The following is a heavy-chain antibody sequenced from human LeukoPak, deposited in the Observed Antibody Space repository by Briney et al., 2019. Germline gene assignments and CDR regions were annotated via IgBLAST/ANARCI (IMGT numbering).Heavy chain of an antibody. CDR3: ARGGYSYATPFRAPVDY. CDR1: GYTFTGYY. V-gene: IGHV1-2*02. Sequence: ASVKVSCKASGYTFTGYYMHWVRQAPGQGLEWMGWINPNSGGTNYAQKFQGRVTMTRGTSISTAYMELSRLRSDDTAVYYCARGGYSYATPFRAPVDYWGQGTLVTVSS. J-gene: IGHJ4*02. CDR2: INPNSGGT. D-gene: IGHD5-18*01.